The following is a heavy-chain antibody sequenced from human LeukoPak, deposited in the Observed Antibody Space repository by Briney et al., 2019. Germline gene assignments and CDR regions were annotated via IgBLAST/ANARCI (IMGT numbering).Heavy chain of an antibody. V-gene: IGHV4-34*01. Sequence: SETLSLTCAVYGGSFSGYYWGWIRQPPGKGLEWIGSIYYSGSTYYNPSLKSRVTISVDTSKNQLSLKLSSVTAADTAVYYCARDGPNYSDSSGYSTFDPWGQGTLVTVSS. CDR3: ARDGPNYSDSSGYSTFDP. D-gene: IGHD3-22*01. CDR2: IYYSGST. J-gene: IGHJ5*02. CDR1: GGSFSGYY.